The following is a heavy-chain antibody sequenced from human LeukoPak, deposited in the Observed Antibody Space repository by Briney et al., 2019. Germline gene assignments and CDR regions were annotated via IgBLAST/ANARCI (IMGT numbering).Heavy chain of an antibody. J-gene: IGHJ5*02. CDR3: AIIGTHYYDSSGYNWFDP. CDR1: GFTFSSYA. CDR2: ISYDGSNK. V-gene: IGHV3-30-3*01. D-gene: IGHD3-22*01. Sequence: GRSLRLSCAASGFTFSSYAMHWVRQAPGKGLEWVAVISYDGSNKYYADSVKGRFTISRDNSKNTLYLQMNSLRAGDTAVYYCAIIGTHYYDSSGYNWFDPWGQGTLVTVSS.